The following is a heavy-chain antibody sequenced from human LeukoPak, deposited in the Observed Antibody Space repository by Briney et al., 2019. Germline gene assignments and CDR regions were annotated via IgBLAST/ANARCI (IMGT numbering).Heavy chain of an antibody. CDR1: GFTFSSYS. Sequence: PGGSLRLSCAASGFTFSSYSMNWVRQAPGKGLEWVSSISSSSSYIYYADSVKGRFTISRDNAKNSLYLQMNSLRAEDTAVYYCAGGMAAAGIYFDYWGQGTLVTVSS. J-gene: IGHJ4*02. CDR3: AGGMAAAGIYFDY. V-gene: IGHV3-21*01. CDR2: ISSSSSYI. D-gene: IGHD6-13*01.